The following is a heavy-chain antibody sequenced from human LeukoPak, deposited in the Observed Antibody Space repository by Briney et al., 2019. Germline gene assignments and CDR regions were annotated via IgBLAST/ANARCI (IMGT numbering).Heavy chain of an antibody. Sequence: SETLSLTCTVSGGSVISGSSYWGWIHQPPGKGLEWIGNIYYSGSTYYNPSLQSRVTISVDTSQNQFSLTLSSVTAADTAVYYCARVGEMATNRGTIDPWGQGTLVTVSS. V-gene: IGHV4-39*07. CDR1: GGSVISGSSY. CDR2: IYYSGST. CDR3: ARVGEMATNRGTIDP. J-gene: IGHJ5*02. D-gene: IGHD5-24*01.